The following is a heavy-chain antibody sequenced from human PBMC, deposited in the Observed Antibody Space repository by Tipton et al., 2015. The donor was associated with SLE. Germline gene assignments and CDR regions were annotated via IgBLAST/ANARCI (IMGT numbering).Heavy chain of an antibody. Sequence: GLVKPSETLSLTCSVSGGSISRGFYYWGWIRQPPGKGLECIGSISYTGATYYNLSLKGRVTISVDASKNQFSLKLSSVTAADTAVYYCEGATTGTNYYMDVWGKGTTVTVSS. D-gene: IGHD4-17*01. V-gene: IGHV4-39*07. J-gene: IGHJ6*03. CDR1: GGSISRGFYY. CDR2: ISYTGAT. CDR3: EGATTGTNYYMDV.